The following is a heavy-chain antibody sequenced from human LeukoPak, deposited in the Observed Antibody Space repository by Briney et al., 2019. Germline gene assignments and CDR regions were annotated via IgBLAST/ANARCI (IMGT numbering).Heavy chain of an antibody. D-gene: IGHD2/OR15-2a*01. Sequence: GGSLRLSCAASGFTFTNYWMNWLRQAPGKGLEWVANIKQDGGAKNYVDSVKGRFTISRDNAKNSLYLQMNNLRVEDTAVYYCARERVTTTSFDYWGQGVLVTVSS. CDR3: ARERVTTTSFDY. V-gene: IGHV3-7*01. CDR2: IKQDGGAK. CDR1: GFTFTNYW. J-gene: IGHJ4*02.